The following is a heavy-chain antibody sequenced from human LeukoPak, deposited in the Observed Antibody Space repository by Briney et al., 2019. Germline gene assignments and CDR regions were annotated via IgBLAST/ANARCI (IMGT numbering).Heavy chain of an antibody. D-gene: IGHD2-2*01. CDR2: INSDGSST. Sequence: GGSLRLSCAASGFTFSSYWMHWVRQAPGKGLVWVSRINSDGSSTSYADSVKGRFTISRDNAKNTLYLQMNSLRAEDTAVYYCARYCSSTSCYGSMETFDYWGQGTLVTVSS. CDR1: GFTFSSYW. J-gene: IGHJ4*02. CDR3: ARYCSSTSCYGSMETFDY. V-gene: IGHV3-74*01.